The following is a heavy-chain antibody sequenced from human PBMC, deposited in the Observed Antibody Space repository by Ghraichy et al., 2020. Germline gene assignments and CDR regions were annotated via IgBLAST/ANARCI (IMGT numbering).Heavy chain of an antibody. Sequence: SQTLSLTCTVSGGSISSYYWSWIRQPPGKGLEWIGHIYYSGSTNYNPSLKSRVTISVDTSKNQFSLKLSSVTAADTAVYYCARVGGSYGDYWGQGTLVTVSS. D-gene: IGHD1-26*01. CDR2: IYYSGST. CDR3: ARVGGSYGDY. J-gene: IGHJ4*02. CDR1: GGSISSYY. V-gene: IGHV4-59*01.